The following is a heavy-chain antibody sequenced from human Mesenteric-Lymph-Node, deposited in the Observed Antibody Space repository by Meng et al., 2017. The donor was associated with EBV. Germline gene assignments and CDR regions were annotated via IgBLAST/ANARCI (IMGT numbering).Heavy chain of an antibody. D-gene: IGHD3-22*01. J-gene: IGHJ5*02. Sequence: QVQLWQAGAEVRKPGASVKVSWKASGYSFSSYGISWVRQAPGQGLEWMGWISAYNGNINYAQKFQGRVTMTTDTSTSTAYMELRSLRSDDTAVYYCATDTGRVINNLFDPWGQGTLVTVSS. CDR2: ISAYNGNI. CDR1: GYSFSSYG. CDR3: ATDTGRVINNLFDP. V-gene: IGHV1-18*01.